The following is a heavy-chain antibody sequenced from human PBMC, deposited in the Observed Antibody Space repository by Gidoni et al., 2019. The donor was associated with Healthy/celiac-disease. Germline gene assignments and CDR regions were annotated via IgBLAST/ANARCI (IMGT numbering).Heavy chain of an antibody. CDR3: ARDPYSSGLDY. CDR1: GFTFSSYA. V-gene: IGHV3-30*01. J-gene: IGHJ4*02. CDR2: ISYDGSNK. D-gene: IGHD6-19*01. Sequence: QVQLVESGGGVVQPGRSLRLSCAASGFTFSSYAMHWVRQAPGKGLEWVAVISYDGSNKYYADSVKGRFTISRYNSKNTLYLQMNSLRAEDTAVYYCARDPYSSGLDYWGQGTLVTVSS.